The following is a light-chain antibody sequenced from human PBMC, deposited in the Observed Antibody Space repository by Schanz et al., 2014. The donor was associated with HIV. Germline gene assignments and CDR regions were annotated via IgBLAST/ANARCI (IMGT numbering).Light chain of an antibody. CDR2: AAS. CDR1: QTVSSSS. CDR3: QQYNDWPPIT. J-gene: IGKJ5*01. Sequence: EFVLTQSPATLSLSPGERATLSCRASQTVSSSSLAWYQQKPGQSPRLLIYAASTRATGIPDRFSGSGSGTDFSLTISRLQSEDFAVYYCQQYNDWPPITFGQGTRLESK. V-gene: IGKV3D-7*01.